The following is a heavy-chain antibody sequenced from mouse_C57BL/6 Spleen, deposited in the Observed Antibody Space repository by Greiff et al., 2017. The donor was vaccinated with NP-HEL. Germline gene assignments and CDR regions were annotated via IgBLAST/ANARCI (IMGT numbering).Heavy chain of an antibody. CDR1: GFTFSSYA. D-gene: IGHD1-1*01. J-gene: IGHJ2*01. V-gene: IGHV5-9-1*02. CDR2: ISSGGDYI. Sequence: EVQVVESGEGLVKPGGSLKLSCAASGFTFSSYAMSWVRQTPEKRLEWVAYISSGGDYIYYADTVKGRFTISRDNARNTLYLQMSSLKSEDTAMYYCTREGGFTTDFDYWGQGTTLTVSS. CDR3: TREGGFTTDFDY.